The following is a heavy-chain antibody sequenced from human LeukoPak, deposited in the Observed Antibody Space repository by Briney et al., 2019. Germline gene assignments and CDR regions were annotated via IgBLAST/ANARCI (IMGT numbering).Heavy chain of an antibody. CDR2: INTNTGNP. Sequence: ASVKVSCKASGYTFTSYAMNWVRQAPGQGLEWMGWINTNTGNPTYAQGFTGRFVFSLDTSVSTAYLQISSLKAEDTAVYYCARDLGGLYDFWSGRPNRAFDIWGQGTMVTVSS. D-gene: IGHD3-3*01. J-gene: IGHJ3*02. V-gene: IGHV7-4-1*02. CDR1: GYTFTSYA. CDR3: ARDLGGLYDFWSGRPNRAFDI.